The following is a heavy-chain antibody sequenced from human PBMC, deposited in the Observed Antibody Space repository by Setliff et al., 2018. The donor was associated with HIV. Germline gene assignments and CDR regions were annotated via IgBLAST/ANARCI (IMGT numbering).Heavy chain of an antibody. D-gene: IGHD2-2*01. Sequence: GSLRLSCAASGFTFSSYAMHWVRQAPGKGLEWVAVISYDGSNKYYADSVKGRLTISRDNAKNSLYLQMNSLRAEDTAVYYCASHFGYCSSTSCEGYWGQGALVTVSS. CDR3: ASHFGYCSSTSCEGY. CDR2: ISYDGSNK. V-gene: IGHV3-30*04. J-gene: IGHJ4*02. CDR1: GFTFSSYA.